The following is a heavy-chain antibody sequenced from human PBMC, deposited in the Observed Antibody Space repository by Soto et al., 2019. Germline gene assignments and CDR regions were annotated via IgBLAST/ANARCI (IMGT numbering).Heavy chain of an antibody. CDR1: GGSFSGHY. D-gene: IGHD3-22*01. V-gene: IGHV4-34*01. J-gene: IGHJ6*02. CDR2: INHSGST. CDR3: VRKSSLAVRGLFRYHHYGLDV. Sequence: SETLSLTCAVYGGSFSGHYWTWIRQSPGTGLEWIGEINHSGSTNYNPSLKSRADISVDTSKNQFSLKLTSVTAADTAVYYCVRKSSLAVRGLFRYHHYGLDVWGQGTTVTVSS.